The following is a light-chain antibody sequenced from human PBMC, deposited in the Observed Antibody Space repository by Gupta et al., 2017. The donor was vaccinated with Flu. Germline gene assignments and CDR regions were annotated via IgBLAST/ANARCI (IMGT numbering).Light chain of an antibody. CDR2: GAS. CDR3: QQYNNWPPYT. CDR1: QSVSSN. V-gene: IGKV3-15*01. J-gene: IGKJ2*01. Sequence: EIVMTQSPATLSVSPGERATLSCRASQSVSSNLAWYQQKPGQAPRLLIYGASTRATGIPARFSGSGSGTEFTRTISSLQSEDFAVYYCQQYNNWPPYTFGQGTMLEIK.